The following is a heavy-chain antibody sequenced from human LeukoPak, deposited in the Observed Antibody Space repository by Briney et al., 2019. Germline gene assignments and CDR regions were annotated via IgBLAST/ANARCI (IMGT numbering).Heavy chain of an antibody. Sequence: ASVKVSCKASGGTFSSYAISWVRQAPGQGLEWMGGIIPIFGTANYAQKFQGRVTITTDESTSTAYMELSSLRSEDTAVYYCARGYTISGETYYFDYWGQGTLVTVSS. V-gene: IGHV1-69*05. D-gene: IGHD3-3*01. J-gene: IGHJ4*02. CDR2: IIPIFGTA. CDR3: ARGYTISGETYYFDY. CDR1: GGTFSSYA.